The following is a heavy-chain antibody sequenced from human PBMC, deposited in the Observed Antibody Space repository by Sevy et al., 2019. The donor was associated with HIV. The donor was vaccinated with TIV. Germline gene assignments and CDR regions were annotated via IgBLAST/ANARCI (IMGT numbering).Heavy chain of an antibody. CDR2: IYYSGST. D-gene: IGHD3-3*01. J-gene: IGHJ4*02. V-gene: IGHV4-39*01. CDR3: ASIYDFWSGYPYYFDY. Sequence: SETLSLTCTVSGGSISSSSYYWGWIRQPPEKGLEWIGSIYYSGSTYYNPSLKCRVTMSVDTSKNQFSLKLSSVTAADTAVYYCASIYDFWSGYPYYFDYWGQGTLVTVSS. CDR1: GGSISSSSYY.